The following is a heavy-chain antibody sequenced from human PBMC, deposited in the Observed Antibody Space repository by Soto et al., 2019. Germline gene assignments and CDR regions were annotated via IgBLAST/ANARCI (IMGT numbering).Heavy chain of an antibody. CDR3: AKAYYGGNTGPFDY. J-gene: IGHJ4*02. V-gene: IGHV3-30*18. CDR1: GFTFSSYG. CDR2: ISYDGSNK. D-gene: IGHD4-17*01. Sequence: GGSLRLSCAASGFTFSSYGVHWVRQAPGKGLEWVAVISYDGSNKYYADSVKGRFTISRDNSKNTLYLQMNSLRAEDTAVYYCAKAYYGGNTGPFDYWGQGTLVTVSS.